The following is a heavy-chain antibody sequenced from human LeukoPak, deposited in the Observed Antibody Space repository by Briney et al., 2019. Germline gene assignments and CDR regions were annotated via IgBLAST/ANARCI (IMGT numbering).Heavy chain of an antibody. D-gene: IGHD3-3*01. Sequence: PGGSLRLSRAASGFTFSTYAMSWVRQAPGRGLEWVSSISGSGGGTYYADSVKGRFTISRDNSKNTLFLQINSLRAEDTAVYYCAKVMDFWSLYYGGDFDYWGQGTLVTVSS. CDR2: ISGSGGGT. CDR3: AKVMDFWSLYYGGDFDY. CDR1: GFTFSTYA. J-gene: IGHJ4*02. V-gene: IGHV3-23*01.